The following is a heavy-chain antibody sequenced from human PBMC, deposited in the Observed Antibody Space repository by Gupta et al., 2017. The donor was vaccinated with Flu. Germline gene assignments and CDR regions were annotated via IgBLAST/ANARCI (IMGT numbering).Heavy chain of an antibody. CDR3: ARGSDCSGGSCYSVYFDY. V-gene: IGHV4-34*01. CDR2: INHSGST. CDR1: GGSFSGYY. D-gene: IGHD2-15*01. Sequence: QVQLQHWGAGLLKPSETLSLTCAVYGGSFSGYYWSWIRQPPGKGLEWIGEINHSGSTNYNPSLKSRVTISVDTSKNQFSLKLSSVTAADTAVYYCARGSDCSGGSCYSVYFDYWGQGTLVTVSS. J-gene: IGHJ4*02.